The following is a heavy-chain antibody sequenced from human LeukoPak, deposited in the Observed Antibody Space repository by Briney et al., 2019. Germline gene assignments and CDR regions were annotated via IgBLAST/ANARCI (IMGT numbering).Heavy chain of an antibody. V-gene: IGHV1-2*02. Sequence: ASVKLSCKASGYTFTDYYMNWVRQAPGQGLEWMGWIHPNSGGTNYAQKFQGRVTMTRGTSISTAYMELSRLTFDDTAVYYCGRKSASRKTSEFDYWGQGTLVTVSS. CDR3: GRKSASRKTSEFDY. D-gene: IGHD2-2*01. CDR2: IHPNSGGT. CDR1: GYTFTDYY. J-gene: IGHJ4*02.